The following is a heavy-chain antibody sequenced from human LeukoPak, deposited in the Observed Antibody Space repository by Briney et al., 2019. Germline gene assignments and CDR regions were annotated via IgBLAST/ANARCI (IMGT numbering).Heavy chain of an antibody. J-gene: IGHJ6*04. CDR1: GFTFSSYE. CDR3: AELGITMIGGV. CDR2: ISSSGSTI. Sequence: PGGSLRLSCAASGFTFSSYEMNWVRQAPGRGLEWVSYISSSGSTIYYADSVKGRFTISRDNAKNSLYLQMNSLRAEDTAVYYCAELGITMIGGVWGKGTTVTITS. V-gene: IGHV3-48*03. D-gene: IGHD3-10*02.